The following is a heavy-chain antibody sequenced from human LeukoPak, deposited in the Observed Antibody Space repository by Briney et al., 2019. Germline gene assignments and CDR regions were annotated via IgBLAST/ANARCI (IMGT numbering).Heavy chain of an antibody. J-gene: IGHJ5*02. Sequence: ETLSLTCTVSGGSISSGGYYWSWVRQAPGKGLEWVANIKQDGSEKYYVDSVKGRFTISRDNAKDSLYLQMNSLKAEDTAVYYCARVRGYYDSSGYYSPWGQGTLVTVSS. CDR1: GGSISSGGYY. CDR3: ARVRGYYDSSGYYSP. CDR2: IKQDGSEK. D-gene: IGHD3-22*01. V-gene: IGHV3-7*01.